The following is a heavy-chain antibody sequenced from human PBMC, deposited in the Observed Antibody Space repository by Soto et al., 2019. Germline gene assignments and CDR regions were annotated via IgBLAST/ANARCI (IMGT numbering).Heavy chain of an antibody. V-gene: IGHV3-53*04. Sequence: GGSLRLSCAASGFTVSSNYMSWVRQAPGKGLEWVSVIYSGGSTYYADSVKGRFTISRHNSKNTLYLQMNSLRAEDTAVYYCAGGGYCSGGSCFDYWGQGTLVTVSS. CDR1: GFTVSSNY. J-gene: IGHJ4*02. CDR2: IYSGGST. CDR3: AGGGYCSGGSCFDY. D-gene: IGHD2-15*01.